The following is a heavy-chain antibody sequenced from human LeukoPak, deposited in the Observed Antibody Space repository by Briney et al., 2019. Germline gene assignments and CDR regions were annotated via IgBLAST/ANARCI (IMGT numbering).Heavy chain of an antibody. Sequence: GGSLRLSCAASGFTFDDYGMSWVRQAPEKGLEWVSNINWNGGSTGYADSVRGRFTISRDNAKNSLYLQMNSLRAEDTALYYCARASSLSQRAFDNWGQGAMVTVSS. CDR2: INWNGGST. V-gene: IGHV3-20*04. D-gene: IGHD1-26*01. CDR3: ARASSLSQRAFDN. J-gene: IGHJ3*02. CDR1: GFTFDDYG.